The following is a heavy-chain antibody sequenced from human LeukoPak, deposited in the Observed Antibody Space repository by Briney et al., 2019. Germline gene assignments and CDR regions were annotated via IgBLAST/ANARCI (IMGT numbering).Heavy chain of an antibody. D-gene: IGHD3-3*01. Sequence: SETLSLTCTVSGGSISSSSYYWGWIRQPPGKGLEWIGSIYYSGSTYYNPSLKSRVTISVDTSKNQFSLKLSSVTAADTAAYYCASSTIFGVVIIRHFDYWGQGTLVTVSS. CDR2: IYYSGST. J-gene: IGHJ4*02. CDR3: ASSTIFGVVIIRHFDY. CDR1: GGSISSSSYY. V-gene: IGHV4-39*07.